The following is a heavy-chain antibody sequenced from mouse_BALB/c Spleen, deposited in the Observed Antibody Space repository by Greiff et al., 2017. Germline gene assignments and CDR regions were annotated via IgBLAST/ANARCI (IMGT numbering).Heavy chain of an antibody. J-gene: IGHJ2*01. CDR2: IDPANGNT. CDR1: GFNIKDTY. D-gene: IGHD4-1*01. CDR3: ARSAGTWNFDY. V-gene: IGHV14-3*02. Sequence: EVQGVESGAELVKPGASVKLSCTASGFNIKDTYMHWVKQRPEQGLEWIGRIDPANGNTKYDPKFQGKATITADTSSNTAYLQLSSLTSEDTAVYYCARSAGTWNFDYWGQGTTLTVSS.